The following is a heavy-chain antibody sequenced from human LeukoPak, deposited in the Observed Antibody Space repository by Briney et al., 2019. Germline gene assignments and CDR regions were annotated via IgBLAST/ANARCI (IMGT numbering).Heavy chain of an antibody. V-gene: IGHV3-33*08. J-gene: IGHJ5*02. CDR3: AREAKVLRYFDWYIDP. CDR1: GLTFRPYW. Sequence: PGGSLRLSCAASGLTFRPYWMTWVRQAPGKGLEWVAVIWYDGSNKYYADSVKGRFTISRDNSKNTLYLQMNSLRAEDTAVYYCAREAKVLRYFDWYIDPWGQGTLVTVSS. CDR2: IWYDGSNK. D-gene: IGHD3-9*01.